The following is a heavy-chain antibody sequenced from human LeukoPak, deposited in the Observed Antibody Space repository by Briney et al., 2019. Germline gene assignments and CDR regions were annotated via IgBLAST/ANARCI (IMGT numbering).Heavy chain of an antibody. CDR3: ARVNRGRIDY. Sequence: PSETLSLTCAVYGGSFCCHYWAWIRQSPGKGLEWIGEIHHSGGTNYNPSLNFRVTISLDTSRNQFSLKLISLTAADTAVYYCARVNRGRIDYWGQGILVTVSS. CDR1: GGSFCCHY. CDR2: IHHSGGT. V-gene: IGHV4-34*01. J-gene: IGHJ4*02. D-gene: IGHD2/OR15-2a*01.